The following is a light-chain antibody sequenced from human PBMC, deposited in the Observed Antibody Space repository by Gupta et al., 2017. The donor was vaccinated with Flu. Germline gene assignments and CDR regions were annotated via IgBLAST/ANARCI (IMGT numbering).Light chain of an antibody. J-gene: IGLJ1*01. Sequence: QSALTQPPSASGSPGQSVTISCTGTSIDVGGYNYVSWYQQHPGKAPKLMIYEVSKRPSGVPDRFSGSKAGNTASLTVSGLQAEEEADYYCSSYAGSNGVFGTGTKVTVL. V-gene: IGLV2-8*01. CDR2: EVS. CDR3: SSYAGSNGV. CDR1: SIDVGGYNY.